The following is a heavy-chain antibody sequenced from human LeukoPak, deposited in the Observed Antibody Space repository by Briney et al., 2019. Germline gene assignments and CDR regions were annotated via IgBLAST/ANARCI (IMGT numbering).Heavy chain of an antibody. Sequence: ASVKVSCKASGYTFTSYGISWARQAPGQGLEWMGWISAYNGNTNYAQKLQGRVTMTTDTSTSTAYMELRSLRSDDTAVYYCARGWLAETTVVTPYNYWGQGTLVTVSS. D-gene: IGHD4-23*01. V-gene: IGHV1-18*01. CDR2: ISAYNGNT. CDR1: GYTFTSYG. J-gene: IGHJ4*02. CDR3: ARGWLAETTVVTPYNY.